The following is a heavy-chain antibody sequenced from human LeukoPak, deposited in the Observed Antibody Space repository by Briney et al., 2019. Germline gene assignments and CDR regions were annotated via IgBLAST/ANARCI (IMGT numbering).Heavy chain of an antibody. J-gene: IGHJ2*01. CDR3: AREDYDDAGAWYFDL. CDR1: GGSISSSNW. V-gene: IGHV4-4*02. D-gene: IGHD3-22*01. CDR2: IYHSGST. Sequence: KPSGTLSLTCAVSGGSISSSNWWSWVRQPPGKGLEWIGEIYHSGSTNYNPSLKSRVAISVDKSKKQFSLKLSSVTAADTAVYYCAREDYDDAGAWYFDLWGRGTLVTVSS.